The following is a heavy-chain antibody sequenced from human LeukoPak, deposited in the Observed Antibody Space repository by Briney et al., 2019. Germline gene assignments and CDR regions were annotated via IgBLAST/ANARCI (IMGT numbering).Heavy chain of an antibody. CDR3: ANARAYYYGMDV. V-gene: IGHV3-30*18. CDR1: RFTFSSYG. Sequence: GGSLRLSCAASRFTFSSYGMHWVRQAPGKGLEWVAVISYDGSNKYYADSVKGRFTISRDNSKNTLYLQMNSLRAEDTAVYYCANARAYYYGMDVWGQGTTVTVSS. J-gene: IGHJ6*02. CDR2: ISYDGSNK.